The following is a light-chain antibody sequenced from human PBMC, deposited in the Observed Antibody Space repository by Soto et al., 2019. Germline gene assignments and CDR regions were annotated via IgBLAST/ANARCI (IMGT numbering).Light chain of an antibody. CDR1: QIVSSTY. Sequence: EIVLTQSPGTLSLSPGERATLSCRASQIVSSTYLAWFQQKPDQAPRLLIYGASTRATGVPARFSGSGSGTEFTLTISSLQSEDFALYYCQQYNNWPLTFGGGTKVDIK. J-gene: IGKJ4*01. CDR3: QQYNNWPLT. CDR2: GAS. V-gene: IGKV3-15*01.